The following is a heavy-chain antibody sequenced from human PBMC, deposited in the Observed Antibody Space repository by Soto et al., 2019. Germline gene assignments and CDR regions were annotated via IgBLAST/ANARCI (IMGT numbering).Heavy chain of an antibody. CDR1: KFTFSSFT. D-gene: IGHD5-12*01. Sequence: PGGSLRLSCAASKFTFSSFTIHWVRQAPGKGLEWVAVISYDGSNKYYADSVRGRFTISRDSSKNTLYLQMNSLRAEDTAVYYCTRGERVYTGYEKLASVSDYWGQGTLVTVSS. V-gene: IGHV3-30-3*01. J-gene: IGHJ4*02. CDR2: ISYDGSNK. CDR3: TRGERVYTGYEKLASVSDY.